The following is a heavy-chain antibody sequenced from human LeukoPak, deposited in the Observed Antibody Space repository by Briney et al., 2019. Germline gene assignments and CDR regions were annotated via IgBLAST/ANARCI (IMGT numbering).Heavy chain of an antibody. CDR1: GFTFSSYG. CDR2: IWYDGSKT. J-gene: IGHJ4*02. CDR3: ARDRSTTHFDY. V-gene: IGHV3-33*01. D-gene: IGHD5/OR15-5a*01. Sequence: GGSLRLSCAASGFTFSSYGMHWARQAPGKGLEGVAIIWYDGSKTYYADSVKGRFTISRDNSKNALFLQMDSLRAEDTAVYYCARDRSTTHFDYWGQGTLVTVSS.